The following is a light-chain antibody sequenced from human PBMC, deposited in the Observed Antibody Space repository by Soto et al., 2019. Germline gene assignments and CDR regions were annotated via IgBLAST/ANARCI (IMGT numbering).Light chain of an antibody. CDR2: EVS. CDR1: SSDVGGYNY. CDR3: SSYTSSTTVV. Sequence: QSVLTQPASVSGSPGQSITISCTGTSSDVGGYNYVSWYQQHPGKAPKLMIYEVSNRPSGVSNRFSGSKSGNTASLTISGIQADDEADYYCSSYTSSTTVVFGGGTKVTVL. J-gene: IGLJ2*01. V-gene: IGLV2-14*01.